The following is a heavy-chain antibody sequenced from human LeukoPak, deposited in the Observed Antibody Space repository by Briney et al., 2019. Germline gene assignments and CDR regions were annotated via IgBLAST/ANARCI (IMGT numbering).Heavy chain of an antibody. D-gene: IGHD5-18*01. V-gene: IGHV4-59*08. CDR3: ARQHSLGYFDY. Sequence: PSETLSLACAVYGGSFSSYFWTWIRQPPGKGLEWIGYINYSGSTNSNPPLRSRLAMSVGTSKNQFTEKLSSVTAADTAIYYGARQHSLGYFDYWGQGTLVTVSS. CDR1: GGSFSSYF. J-gene: IGHJ4*02. CDR2: INYSGST.